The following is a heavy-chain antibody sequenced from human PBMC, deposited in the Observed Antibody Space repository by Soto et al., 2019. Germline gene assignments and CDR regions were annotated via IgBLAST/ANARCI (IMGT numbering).Heavy chain of an antibody. CDR2: IYSSGSS. V-gene: IGHV4-39*01. Sequence: SETVSLTCTVSGGSISGSIYYWAWIRQPPGKGLEWIARIYSSGSSYYNPSLKSRRTISVDSSKNQFCLSLRALTAADTAVHYCATRVNTGYHGLEVWGQGTMVT. J-gene: IGHJ3*01. D-gene: IGHD3-9*01. CDR1: GGSISGSIYY. CDR3: ATRVNTGYHGLEV.